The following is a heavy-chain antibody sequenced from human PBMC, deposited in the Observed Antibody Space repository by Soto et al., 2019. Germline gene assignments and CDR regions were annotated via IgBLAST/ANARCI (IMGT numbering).Heavy chain of an antibody. CDR3: ARARGVNYYGSGSRNWFDP. CDR2: IYPGDSDT. V-gene: IGHV5-51*01. CDR1: GYIFTNYW. J-gene: IGHJ5*02. Sequence: GESLKISCNSSGYIFTNYWIGWVRQMPGKGLEWMGIIYPGDSDTRYGPSFQGQVTISVDTSKNQFSLKLSSVTAADTAVYYCARARGVNYYGSGSRNWFDPWGQGTLVTVSS. D-gene: IGHD3-10*01.